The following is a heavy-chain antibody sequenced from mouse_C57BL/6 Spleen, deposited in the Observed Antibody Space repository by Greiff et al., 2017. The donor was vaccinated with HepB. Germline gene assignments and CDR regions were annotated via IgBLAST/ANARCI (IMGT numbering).Heavy chain of an antibody. J-gene: IGHJ1*03. D-gene: IGHD1-1*01. CDR2: IDPSDSYT. Sequence: QVQLQQPGAELVMPGASVKLSCKASGYTFTSYWMHWVKQRPGQGLEWIGEIDPSDSYTNYNQKFKGKSILTVDKSSSTAYMQLSSLTSEDSAVYYCARQDYYGSSSDWYFDVWGTGTTVTVSS. CDR3: ARQDYYGSSSDWYFDV. V-gene: IGHV1-69*01. CDR1: GYTFTSYW.